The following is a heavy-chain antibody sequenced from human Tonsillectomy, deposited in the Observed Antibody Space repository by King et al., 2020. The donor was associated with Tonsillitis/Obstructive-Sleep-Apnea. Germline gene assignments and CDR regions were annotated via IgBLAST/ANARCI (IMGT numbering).Heavy chain of an antibody. Sequence: VQLVESGAEVKKPGASVKVSCKASGYTFTGYYMHWVRQAPGQGLEWMGRINPNSGGTNYAQKFQGRVTMTRDTSISTAYMELSRLRSDDTAVYYCATLRLLEWLPDSLIDYWGQGTLVTVSS. CDR1: GYTFTGYY. V-gene: IGHV1-2*06. CDR3: ATLRLLEWLPDSLIDY. CDR2: INPNSGGT. J-gene: IGHJ4*02. D-gene: IGHD3-3*01.